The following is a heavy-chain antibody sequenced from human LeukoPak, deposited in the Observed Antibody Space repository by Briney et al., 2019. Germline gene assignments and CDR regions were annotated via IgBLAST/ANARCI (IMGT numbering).Heavy chain of an antibody. D-gene: IGHD2-2*01. J-gene: IGHJ6*02. Sequence: GGSLRLSCAASGFTFSSCGMHWVRQAPGKGLEWVAVISYDGSNKYYADSVKGRFTISRDNSKNTLYLQMNSLRAEDTAVYYCAKDRSSSPYYYYGMDVWGQGTTVTVSS. V-gene: IGHV3-30*18. CDR2: ISYDGSNK. CDR1: GFTFSSCG. CDR3: AKDRSSSPYYYYGMDV.